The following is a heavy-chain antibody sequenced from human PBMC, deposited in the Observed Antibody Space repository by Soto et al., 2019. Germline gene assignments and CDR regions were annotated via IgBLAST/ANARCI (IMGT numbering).Heavy chain of an antibody. CDR2: INHSGST. D-gene: IGHD4-17*01. CDR3: AYGGVAVTTYY. CDR1: GGSFSGYY. J-gene: IGHJ4*02. Sequence: SETLSLTCAVYGGSFSGYYWSWIRQPPGKGLEWIGEINHSGSTNYNPPLKSRVTISVDTSKNQFSLKLSSVTAADTAVYYCAYGGVAVTTYYWGQGTLVTV. V-gene: IGHV4-34*01.